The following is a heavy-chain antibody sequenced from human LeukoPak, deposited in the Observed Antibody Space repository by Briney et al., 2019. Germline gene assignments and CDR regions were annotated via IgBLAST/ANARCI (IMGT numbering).Heavy chain of an antibody. V-gene: IGHV3-23*01. J-gene: IGHJ4*02. CDR1: GLIFRNYA. CDR2: ISGDGTET. Sequence: GGSLRLSCTASGLIFRNYAMTWVRQAPRKGLGWVSTISGDGTETFYADSVKGRFTISRDNSKNTHYLQMSSLRAEDTGIYYCAKGGHYSFFDYWGQGTLVTVSS. D-gene: IGHD4-11*01. CDR3: AKGGHYSFFDY.